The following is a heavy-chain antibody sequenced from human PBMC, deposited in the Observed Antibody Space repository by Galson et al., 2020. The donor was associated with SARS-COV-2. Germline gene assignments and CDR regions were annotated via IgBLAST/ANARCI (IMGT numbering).Heavy chain of an antibody. J-gene: IGHJ4*02. CDR3: ARAINTYIVVVVAATYYFDY. Sequence: GGSLRLSCAASGFTFSSYAMHWVRQAPGKGLEWVAVISYGSNKYYADSVKGRFTISRDNSKNTLYLQMNSLRAEDTAVYYCARAINTYIVVVVAATYYFDYWGQGTLVTVSS. CDR1: GFTFSSYA. D-gene: IGHD2-15*01. V-gene: IGHV3-30-3*01. CDR2: ISYGSNK.